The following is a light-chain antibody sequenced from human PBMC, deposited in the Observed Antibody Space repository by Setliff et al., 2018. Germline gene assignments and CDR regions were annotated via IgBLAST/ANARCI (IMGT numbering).Light chain of an antibody. Sequence: QSVLTQPASVSGSPGQSITISCTGTSSDVGGYNYVSWYQQHPGKAPKLMIYDVSKRPSGVSNRFSGSKSGNTASLTISGLQAEDEADYYCSSYTSSSPYVFGNGTKVTVL. CDR2: DVS. CDR3: SSYTSSSPYV. V-gene: IGLV2-14*01. J-gene: IGLJ1*01. CDR1: SSDVGGYNY.